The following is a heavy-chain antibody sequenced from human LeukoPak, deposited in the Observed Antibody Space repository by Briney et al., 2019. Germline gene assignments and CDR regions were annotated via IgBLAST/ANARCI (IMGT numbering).Heavy chain of an antibody. Sequence: ASVKVSCKASGYTFTSYDINWVRQATGRGLEWMGWMNPNSGNTGYAQKFQGRVTMTRNTSISTAYMELSSLRSEDTAVYYCASIVVVPATYGMDVWGQGTTVTVSS. V-gene: IGHV1-8*01. CDR2: MNPNSGNT. CDR3: ASIVVVPATYGMDV. CDR1: GYTFTSYD. D-gene: IGHD2-2*01. J-gene: IGHJ6*02.